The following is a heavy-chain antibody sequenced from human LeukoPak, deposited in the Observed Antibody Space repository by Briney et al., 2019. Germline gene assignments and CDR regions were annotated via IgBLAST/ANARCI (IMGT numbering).Heavy chain of an antibody. Sequence: ASVKVSCKASGYTFTSYGISWVRQAPGQGLEWMGWISAYNGNTNYAQKLQGRVTMTTDTSTSTAYMELRSPRSDDTAVYYCARVGGITGNNWFDPWGQGTLVTVSS. CDR1: GYTFTSYG. CDR2: ISAYNGNT. D-gene: IGHD1-20*01. CDR3: ARVGGITGNNWFDP. V-gene: IGHV1-18*01. J-gene: IGHJ5*02.